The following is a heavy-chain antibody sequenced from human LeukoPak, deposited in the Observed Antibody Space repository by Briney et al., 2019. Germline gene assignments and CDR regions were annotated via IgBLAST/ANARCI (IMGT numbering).Heavy chain of an antibody. CDR3: ARAPRGSSIDY. J-gene: IGHJ4*02. D-gene: IGHD3-10*01. V-gene: IGHV3-20*04. Sequence: GGSLRLSCAASGFTFDDYGMSWVRQAPGKGLEWVSAISGSGGSTYYADSVKGRFTISRDNAKNTLYLQMNSLRAEDTAVYYCARAPRGSSIDYWAQGTLVTVSS. CDR2: ISGSGGST. CDR1: GFTFDDYG.